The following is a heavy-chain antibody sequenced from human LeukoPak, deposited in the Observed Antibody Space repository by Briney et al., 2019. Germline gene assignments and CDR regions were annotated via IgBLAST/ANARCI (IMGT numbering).Heavy chain of an antibody. Sequence: GGSLRLFCAASRFPFSSHSMMCVRQARGRGREWGSYISNRSSTMYYADPVKGRFTISRDNAKNSLYLQMNSLRPEDTAMYYCARESGVRGVTTYYFDHWGQGTLVTVS. J-gene: IGHJ4*02. CDR1: RFPFSSHS. D-gene: IGHD3-10*01. CDR2: ISNRSSTM. CDR3: ARESGVRGVTTYYFDH. V-gene: IGHV3-48*04.